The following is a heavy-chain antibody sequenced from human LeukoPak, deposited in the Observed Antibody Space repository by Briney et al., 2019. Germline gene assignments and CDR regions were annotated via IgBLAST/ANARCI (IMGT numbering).Heavy chain of an antibody. V-gene: IGHV4-61*02. Sequence: SETLSLTCTVSGGSISSGSYYWSWIRQPAGKGLEWIGRIYTSGSTNYNPPLKSRVTISVDTSKNQFSLKLSSVTAADTAVYYCARLVVAGPYFDYWGQGTLVTVSS. CDR1: GGSISSGSYY. D-gene: IGHD2-15*01. CDR3: ARLVVAGPYFDY. CDR2: IYTSGST. J-gene: IGHJ4*02.